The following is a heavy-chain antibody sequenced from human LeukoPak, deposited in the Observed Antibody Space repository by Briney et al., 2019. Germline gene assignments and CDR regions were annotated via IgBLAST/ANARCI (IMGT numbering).Heavy chain of an antibody. D-gene: IGHD6-19*01. CDR1: GFTFSSYW. CDR2: ISYDGSNK. J-gene: IGHJ4*02. Sequence: GGSLRLSCAASGFTFSSYWMSWVRQAPGKGLEWVAVISYDGSNKYYADSVKGRFTISRDNSKNTLYLQMNSLRAEDTAVYYCAKDSKGSIAVAGTLGYWGQGTLVTVSS. CDR3: AKDSKGSIAVAGTLGY. V-gene: IGHV3-30*18.